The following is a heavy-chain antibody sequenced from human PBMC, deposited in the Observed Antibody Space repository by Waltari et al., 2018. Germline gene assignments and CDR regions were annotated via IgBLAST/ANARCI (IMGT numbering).Heavy chain of an antibody. CDR1: GFTFTNYA. CDR3: ARVLRMGDLPHLS. CDR2: SSAGGGAT. V-gene: IGHV3-23*04. Sequence: EGQQVESGGGLVQPGGSLRLSCATSGFTFTNYAMNWVRQAPGKGLEGVSASSAGGGATYYAESMKGRFTISRDNSKNTLYLQMNSLRAEDTAVYYCARVLRMGDLPHLSWGQGTLVTVSS. J-gene: IGHJ5*02. D-gene: IGHD3-16*01.